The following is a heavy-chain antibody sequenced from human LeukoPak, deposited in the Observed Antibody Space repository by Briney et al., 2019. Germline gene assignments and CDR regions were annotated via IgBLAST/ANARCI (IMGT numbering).Heavy chain of an antibody. J-gene: IGHJ4*02. Sequence: GGSLRLSCAASGFTFSSYAMNWVRQAPGKGLEWVSVISGSGSSTYYADSVKGRFAISRDSSKNTLYLQMNSLRAEDAALYYRAKAHSSGWYVIFDYWGQGTLVTVSS. CDR1: GFTFSSYA. V-gene: IGHV3-23*01. CDR3: AKAHSSGWYVIFDY. D-gene: IGHD6-19*01. CDR2: ISGSGSST.